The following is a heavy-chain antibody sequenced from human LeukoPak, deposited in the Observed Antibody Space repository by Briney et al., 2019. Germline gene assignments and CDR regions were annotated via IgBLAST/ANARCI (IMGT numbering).Heavy chain of an antibody. D-gene: IGHD3-10*01. Sequence: GGSLRLSCAASGFTFSSYEMNWVRQAPGKGLEWVSYISSSGSTIYYADSVKGRFTISRDNAKNSLYLQMNSLRAEDTAVYYCARDLWFGSPLTTRGQGTLVTVSS. CDR2: ISSSGSTI. J-gene: IGHJ4*02. CDR1: GFTFSSYE. V-gene: IGHV3-48*03. CDR3: ARDLWFGSPLTT.